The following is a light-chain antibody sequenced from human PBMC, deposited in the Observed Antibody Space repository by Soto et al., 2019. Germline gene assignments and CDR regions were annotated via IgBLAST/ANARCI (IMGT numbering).Light chain of an antibody. CDR2: GAS. CDR3: QQYGSSPT. V-gene: IGKV3-20*01. Sequence: EIVLTQSPATLSLSPGERATLSCRASQSVDSFLAWYQQKPGPAPRLLIYGASSRATGIPDRFSGSGSGTDFTLTSSRLEPEDFAVYYCQQYGSSPTFGQAPRLESK. J-gene: IGKJ5*01. CDR1: QSVDSF.